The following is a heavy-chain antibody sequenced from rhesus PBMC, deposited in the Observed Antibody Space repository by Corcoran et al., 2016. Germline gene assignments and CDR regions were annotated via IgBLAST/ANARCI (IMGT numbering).Heavy chain of an antibody. CDR3: ARLVDTVGTGDYGLDS. J-gene: IGHJ6*01. D-gene: IGHD5-30*01. CDR2: SGGSSGSP. V-gene: IGHV4-169*01. Sequence: QLQLQEPGPGLVKPSVTLSRTCPVPGGSISRSYWSWIRPAPGKALEWIGYSGGSSGSPTYNPSLKSRVTLSVDTSKNQLSLKLSSVTAADTAVYYCARLVDTVGTGDYGLDSWGQGVVVTVSS. CDR1: GGSISRSY.